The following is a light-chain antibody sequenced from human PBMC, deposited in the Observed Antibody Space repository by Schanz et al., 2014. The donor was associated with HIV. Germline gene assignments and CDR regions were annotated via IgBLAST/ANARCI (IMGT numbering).Light chain of an antibody. CDR2: GAS. CDR1: QSVSSSY. V-gene: IGKV3-20*01. J-gene: IGKJ5*01. Sequence: EIVLTQSPGTLSLSPGERATLSCRASQSVSSSYLAWYQQKPGQAPRLLIYGASNRATGIPDRFSGSGSGTDFTLTISRLEPEDFAVYYCQQYGSSPPITFGQGTRLEI. CDR3: QQYGSSPPIT.